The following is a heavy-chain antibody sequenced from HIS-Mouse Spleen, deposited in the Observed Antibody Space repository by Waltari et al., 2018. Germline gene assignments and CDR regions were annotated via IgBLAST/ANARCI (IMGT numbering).Heavy chain of an antibody. V-gene: IGHV4-39*07. CDR2: IYYSGST. J-gene: IGHJ2*01. D-gene: IGHD6-13*01. CDR1: GGSIRSSLYH. Sequence: QLQLQESGPGLVKPSETLALTCTVSGGSIRSSLYHRGRIRQPPGKGLEWIGSIYYSGSTYYNPSLKSRVTISVDTSKNQFSLKLSSVTAADTAVYYCAREIPYSSSWYDWYFDLWGRGTLVTVSS. CDR3: AREIPYSSSWYDWYFDL.